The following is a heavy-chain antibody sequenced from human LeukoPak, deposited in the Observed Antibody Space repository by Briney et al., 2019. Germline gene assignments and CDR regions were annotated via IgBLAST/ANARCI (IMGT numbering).Heavy chain of an antibody. D-gene: IGHD1-26*01. CDR2: IYHSGST. CDR1: GGSINNNNW. V-gene: IGHV4-4*02. Sequence: SGTLSLTCAVSGGSINNNNWWSWVRQPPGKGLEWIGEIYHSGSTNYNPSLKSRVTISVDKSKNQFSLNLNSVTAADTAVYYCAGGPSVGAHFDYWGQGTLVTVSS. J-gene: IGHJ4*02. CDR3: AGGPSVGAHFDY.